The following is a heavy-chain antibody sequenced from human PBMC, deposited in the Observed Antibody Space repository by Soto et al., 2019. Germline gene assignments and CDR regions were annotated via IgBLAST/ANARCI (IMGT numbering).Heavy chain of an antibody. V-gene: IGHV3-21*01. CDR2: ISSSSSYI. J-gene: IGHJ4*02. Sequence: EVQLVESGGGLVKPGGSLRLSCAASGFTFSSYSMNWVRQAPGKGLEWVSSISSSSSYIYYADSVKGRFTISRDNAKNSLYLQMTSLRAEDTAVYYCARDGGGRWLRFDYWGQGTLVTVSS. D-gene: IGHD5-12*01. CDR1: GFTFSSYS. CDR3: ARDGGGRWLRFDY.